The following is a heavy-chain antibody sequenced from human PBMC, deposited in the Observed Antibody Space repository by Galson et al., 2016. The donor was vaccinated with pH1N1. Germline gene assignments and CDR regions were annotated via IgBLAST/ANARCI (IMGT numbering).Heavy chain of an antibody. CDR2: ISSSGSYI. Sequence: SLRLSCAASGFSFNTYSMNWVRQAPGKGLEWVSSISSSGSYIYYADSVKGRFTISRDNAKNSLYLQMNSLRAEDTAVYYCVRDLYDILTAFSNNNGYFDYWGQGTLVTVSS. J-gene: IGHJ4*02. D-gene: IGHD3-9*01. V-gene: IGHV3-21*01. CDR3: VRDLYDILTAFSNNNGYFDY. CDR1: GFSFNTYS.